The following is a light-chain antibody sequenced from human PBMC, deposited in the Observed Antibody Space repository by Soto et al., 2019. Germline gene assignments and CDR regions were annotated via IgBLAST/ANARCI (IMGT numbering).Light chain of an antibody. J-gene: IGKJ4*01. CDR1: QSVSSN. CDR2: GAS. CDR3: QQYNNWPPLT. Sequence: EIVMTQSPATLSVSPGERATLSCRASQSVSSNLAWYQQKPGQAPRLLIYGASTRATGIPARFSVRGSGTEFTLTISSLQSEAFAVYYCQQYNNWPPLTFGGGTKVEIK. V-gene: IGKV3-15*01.